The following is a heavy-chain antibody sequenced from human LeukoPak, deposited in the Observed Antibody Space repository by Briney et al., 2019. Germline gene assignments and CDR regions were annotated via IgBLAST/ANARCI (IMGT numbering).Heavy chain of an antibody. CDR1: GYSFTSYW. V-gene: IGHV5-51*01. J-gene: IGHJ5*02. D-gene: IGHD3-10*01. Sequence: GESLKISCKGSGYSFTSYWIGWVRQMPGKGLEWMGITYPGDSDTRYSPSFQGQVTISADKSISTAYLQWSSLKASDTAMYYCARQLITMVRGVIISSNWFDPWGQGTLVTVSS. CDR2: TYPGDSDT. CDR3: ARQLITMVRGVIISSNWFDP.